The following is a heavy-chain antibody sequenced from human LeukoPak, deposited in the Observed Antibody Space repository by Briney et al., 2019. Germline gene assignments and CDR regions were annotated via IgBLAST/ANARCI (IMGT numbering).Heavy chain of an antibody. CDR1: GFTFSSYA. J-gene: IGHJ4*02. Sequence: GRSLRLSCAASGFTFSSYAMHWVRQAPGKGLEWVAVISYDGSNKYYADSVKGRFTISRDNSKNTLYLQMNSLRAEDTAVYYCARDISVRYFDWLPLDYWGQGTLVTVSS. V-gene: IGHV3-30*04. D-gene: IGHD3-9*01. CDR2: ISYDGSNK. CDR3: ARDISVRYFDWLPLDY.